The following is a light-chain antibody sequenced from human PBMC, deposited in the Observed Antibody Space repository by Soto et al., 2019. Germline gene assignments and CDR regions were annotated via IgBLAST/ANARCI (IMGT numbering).Light chain of an antibody. Sequence: EIVLTQSPGTLSLSPGERATLSCRASQSVSSSYLAWYQQKTGQVPRLLIYAASSRATGIPDRFSGGGSGTDFTLTISRLEPEDFAVYYCQQYGTSFTFGPGTKVDIK. CDR2: AAS. CDR1: QSVSSSY. J-gene: IGKJ3*01. CDR3: QQYGTSFT. V-gene: IGKV3-20*01.